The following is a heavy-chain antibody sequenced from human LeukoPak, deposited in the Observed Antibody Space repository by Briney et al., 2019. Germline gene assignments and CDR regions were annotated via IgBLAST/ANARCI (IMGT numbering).Heavy chain of an antibody. J-gene: IGHJ4*02. Sequence: RASQTLSLTCPVSGGSISSTSYYWGWIRQPPGKGLEWIGNIYYSGITYSSPSLTSRLTMSVDTSRNHFSLKLSSVTAADTAVYYCARHSYSSGWHAHFDYWGQGTVVAVSS. D-gene: IGHD6-19*01. CDR2: IYYSGIT. V-gene: IGHV4-39*01. CDR3: ARHSYSSGWHAHFDY. CDR1: GGSISSTSYY.